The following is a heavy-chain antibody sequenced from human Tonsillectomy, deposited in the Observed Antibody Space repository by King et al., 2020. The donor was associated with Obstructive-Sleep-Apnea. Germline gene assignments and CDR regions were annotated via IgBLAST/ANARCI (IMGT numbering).Heavy chain of an antibody. D-gene: IGHD6-13*01. CDR3: ARGGFGAAAGLDYYYYYGMDV. Sequence: QLQESGPGLVKPSETLSLTCTVSGGSISSSSYYWGWVRQPPGKGLEWIGTIYYSGSTYYNPSLKSRVTISVDTSKNQFSLKLGSVTAADTAAYYCARGGFGAAAGLDYYYYYGMDVWGQGTTVTVSS. V-gene: IGHV4-39*07. J-gene: IGHJ6*02. CDR1: GGSISSSSYY. CDR2: IYYSGST.